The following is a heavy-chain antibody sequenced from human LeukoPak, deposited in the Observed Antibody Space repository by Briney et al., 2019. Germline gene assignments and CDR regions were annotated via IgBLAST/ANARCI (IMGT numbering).Heavy chain of an antibody. CDR1: GASISSYY. CDR2: IYYSGST. J-gene: IGHJ4*02. CDR3: ARRRGGYDILTGYYPTYFDY. Sequence: PSETLSLTCTVSGASISSYYWSWIRQPPGKGLEWIGYIYYSGSTNYNPSLKSRVTISVDTSKNQFSLKLSSVTAADTAVYYCARRRGGYDILTGYYPTYFDYWGQGTLVTVSS. D-gene: IGHD3-9*01. V-gene: IGHV4-59*08.